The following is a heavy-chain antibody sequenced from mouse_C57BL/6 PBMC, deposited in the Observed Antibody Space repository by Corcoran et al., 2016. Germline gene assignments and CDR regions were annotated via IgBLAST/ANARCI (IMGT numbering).Heavy chain of an antibody. CDR2: INPNNGGT. D-gene: IGHD3-2*02. Sequence: EVQLQQSGPELVKPGASVKIPCKASGYTFTDYNMDWVKQSHGKSLEWIGDINPNNGGTIYNQKFKGKATLTVDKSSSTAYMELRSLTSEDTAVYYCARSRGTAQEDAMDYWGQGTSVTVSS. CDR1: GYTFTDYN. V-gene: IGHV1-18*01. CDR3: ARSRGTAQEDAMDY. J-gene: IGHJ4*01.